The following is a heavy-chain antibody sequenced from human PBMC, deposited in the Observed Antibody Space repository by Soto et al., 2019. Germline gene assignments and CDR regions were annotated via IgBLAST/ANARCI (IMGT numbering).Heavy chain of an antibody. CDR1: GGSFSGYY. D-gene: IGHD7-27*01. J-gene: IGHJ5*02. CDR3: ARGLGVPPLRPNGFDP. V-gene: IGHV4-34*01. Sequence: SETLSLTCAVYGGSFSGYYWSWIRQPPGKGLEWIGEINHSGSTNYNPSLKSRVTISVDTSKNQFSLKLSSVTAADTAVYYCARGLGVPPLRPNGFDPWGHGTLVTVSS. CDR2: INHSGST.